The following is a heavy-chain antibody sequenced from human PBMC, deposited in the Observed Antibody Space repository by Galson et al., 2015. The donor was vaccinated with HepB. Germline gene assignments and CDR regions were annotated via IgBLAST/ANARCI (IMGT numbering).Heavy chain of an antibody. D-gene: IGHD4-17*01. CDR2: INQDGSEK. Sequence: SLRLSCAASGFSFSTYWMTWVRQAPGKGLEWVANINQDGSEKYYMDSVKGRFTISRDNAKSSLYLQMNSLRAEDTAVYYCARKGYGDFDWGQGTLITVSS. CDR3: ARKGYGDFD. CDR1: GFSFSTYW. V-gene: IGHV3-7*03. J-gene: IGHJ4*02.